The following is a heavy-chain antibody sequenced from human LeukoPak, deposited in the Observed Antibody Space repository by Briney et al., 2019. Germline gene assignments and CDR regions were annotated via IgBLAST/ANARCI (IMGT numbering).Heavy chain of an antibody. CDR1: GFTFSSYT. V-gene: IGHV3-23*01. D-gene: IGHD3-10*01. Sequence: GGSLRLSCTASGFTFSSYTMTWVRQAPGKGLKWVSTITTGDGNTYYADSVKGRFIISRDNSKNTLYLQMNSLRAEDTAVYYCASVAFGELTFDFWGQGTLVTVSS. CDR3: ASVAFGELTFDF. CDR2: ITTGDGNT. J-gene: IGHJ4*02.